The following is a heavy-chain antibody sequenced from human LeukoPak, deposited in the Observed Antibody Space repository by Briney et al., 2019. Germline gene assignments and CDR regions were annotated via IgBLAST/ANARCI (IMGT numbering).Heavy chain of an antibody. V-gene: IGHV3-20*04. CDR1: GFTFVDYG. Sequence: GGSLRLSCATSGFTFVDYGLSWVRRAPGKGLEWLCAINYNGAITDYADSVEGRFTISRDNAKNSLYLRMGSLRAEDTALYYCARDRLGPSFSITHFDLWGQGTLVTVSS. CDR3: ARDRLGPSFSITHFDL. CDR2: INYNGAIT. D-gene: IGHD3-3*02. J-gene: IGHJ4*02.